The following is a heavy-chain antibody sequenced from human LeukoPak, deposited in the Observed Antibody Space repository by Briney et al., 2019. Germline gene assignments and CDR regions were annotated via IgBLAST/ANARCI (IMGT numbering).Heavy chain of an antibody. CDR1: GFTFSSYW. Sequence: PGGSLRLSGAASGFTFSSYWMSWVRQAPGKGLEWVANIKQDGSEKYYVDSVKGRFTISRDNAKNSLYLQMNSLRAEDTAVYYCARDRDDYVWGSYRYYGYYYYGMDVWGQGTTVTVSS. CDR2: IKQDGSEK. D-gene: IGHD3-16*02. J-gene: IGHJ6*02. V-gene: IGHV3-7*01. CDR3: ARDRDDYVWGSYRYYGYYYYGMDV.